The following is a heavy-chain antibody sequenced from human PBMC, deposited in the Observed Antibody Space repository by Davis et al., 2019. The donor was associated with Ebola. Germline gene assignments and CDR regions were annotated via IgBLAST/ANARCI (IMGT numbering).Heavy chain of an antibody. CDR2: VSGSGGHT. V-gene: IGHV3-23*01. CDR3: ARDGSNSYFDY. Sequence: PGGSLRLSCAASGFTFSNYDMSWVRHVPGKGLEWVSTVSGSGGHTHYSDSVRGRFTISRDNAKNSLYLQMNSLRAEDTAVYYCARDGSNSYFDYWGQGNLVTVSS. D-gene: IGHD6-6*01. J-gene: IGHJ4*02. CDR1: GFTFSNYD.